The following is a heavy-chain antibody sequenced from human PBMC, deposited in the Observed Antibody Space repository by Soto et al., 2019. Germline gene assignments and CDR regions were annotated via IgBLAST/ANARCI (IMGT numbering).Heavy chain of an antibody. D-gene: IGHD6-25*01. J-gene: IGHJ6*03. CDR1: GYTFTSYD. CDR2: MNPNSGNT. V-gene: IGHV1-8*01. CDR3: ARGRKAAGYYYYYPIYYYYYMDV. Sequence: VASVKVSCKASGYTFTSYDINWVRQATGQGLEWMGWMNPNSGNTGYAQKFQGRVTMTRNTSISTAYMELSSLRSEDTAVYYCARGRKAAGYYYYYPIYYYYYMDVWGKGTTVTVSS.